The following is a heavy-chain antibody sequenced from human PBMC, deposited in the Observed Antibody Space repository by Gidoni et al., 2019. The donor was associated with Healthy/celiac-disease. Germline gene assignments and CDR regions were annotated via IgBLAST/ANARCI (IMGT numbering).Heavy chain of an antibody. CDR1: GFTFSSCS. Sequence: EVQLVESGGGLVQPGGSLRLSCAASGFTFSSCSINWVRTAPGKGLEWFSYISSSSSTIYYADSVKGRFTISRDNAKNSLYLQMNSLRDEDTAVYYCARDIVVVPAALGNYWGQGTLVTVSS. D-gene: IGHD2-2*01. CDR3: ARDIVVVPAALGNY. CDR2: ISSSSSTI. V-gene: IGHV3-48*02. J-gene: IGHJ4*02.